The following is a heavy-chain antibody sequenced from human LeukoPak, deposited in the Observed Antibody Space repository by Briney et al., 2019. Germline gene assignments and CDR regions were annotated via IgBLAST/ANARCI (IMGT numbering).Heavy chain of an antibody. CDR1: GFTFSSYG. D-gene: IGHD4-17*01. V-gene: IGHV3-23*01. J-gene: IGHJ4*02. CDR3: AKDGYYGDYPDY. CDR2: ISGSGGST. Sequence: GGSLRLSCAASGFTFSSYGMSWVRQAPGKGLEWVSAISGSGGSTYYADSVKGRFTISRDNSKNTLYLQMNSLRAEDTAVYYCAKDGYYGDYPDYWGQGTLVTVSS.